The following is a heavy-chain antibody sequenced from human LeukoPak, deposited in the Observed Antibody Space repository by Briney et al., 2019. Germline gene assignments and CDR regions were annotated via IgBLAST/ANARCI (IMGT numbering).Heavy chain of an antibody. CDR2: INHSGST. CDR3: ARGSGTTRLWR. J-gene: IGHJ4*02. D-gene: IGHD1-7*01. CDR1: GGSFSGYY. V-gene: IGHV4-34*01. Sequence: PSGTLSLTCAVYGGSFSGYYWSWIRQPPGKGLEWIGEINHSGSTNYNPSLKSRVTISVDTSKNQFSLKLSSVTAADTAVYYCARGSGTTRLWRWGQGTLVTVSS.